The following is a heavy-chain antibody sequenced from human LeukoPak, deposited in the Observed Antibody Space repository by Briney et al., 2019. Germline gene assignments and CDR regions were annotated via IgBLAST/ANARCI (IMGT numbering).Heavy chain of an antibody. CDR1: GYSISSGYY. Sequence: SETLSLTCTVSGYSISSGYYWGWIQQPPGKGLEWIGSIYHSGSTYYNPSLKSRVTISVDTSKNQFSLKLSSVTAADTAVYYCARDWGEPPNPPPILLYFDPWGQGTLVTVSS. CDR2: IYHSGST. D-gene: IGHD3-16*01. V-gene: IGHV4-38-2*02. J-gene: IGHJ5*02. CDR3: ARDWGEPPNPPPILLYFDP.